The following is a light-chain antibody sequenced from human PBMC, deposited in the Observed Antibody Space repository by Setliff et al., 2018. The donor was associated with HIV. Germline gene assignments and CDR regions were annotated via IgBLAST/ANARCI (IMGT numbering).Light chain of an antibody. CDR2: IDD. J-gene: IGLJ1*01. V-gene: IGLV1-44*01. CDR3: AAWQDGLDGYV. CDR1: FSNIGSNT. Sequence: QSALTQPPSVSGTPGQRVIISFSGSFSNIGSNTVNWYQQLPGTGPKLLVYIDDQRPSGVPDRFSGSKSGTSASLAISGLQSEDEADYYCAAWQDGLDGYVFGSGTKVTVL.